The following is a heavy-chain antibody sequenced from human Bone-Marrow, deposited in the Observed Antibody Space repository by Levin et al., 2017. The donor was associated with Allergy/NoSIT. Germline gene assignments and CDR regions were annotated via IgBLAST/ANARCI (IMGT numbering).Heavy chain of an antibody. V-gene: IGHV3-30*18. CDR3: AKDIVGSYYYGMDV. Sequence: GGSLRLSCAASRFTFSSYGMHWVRQAPGKGLEWVAVISYDGSNKDYADSVKGRFTISRDNSKNTLYLQMNSLRAEDTAVYYCAKDIVGSYYYGMDVWGQGTTVTVSS. J-gene: IGHJ6*02. CDR2: ISYDGSNK. CDR1: RFTFSSYG. D-gene: IGHD2-21*01.